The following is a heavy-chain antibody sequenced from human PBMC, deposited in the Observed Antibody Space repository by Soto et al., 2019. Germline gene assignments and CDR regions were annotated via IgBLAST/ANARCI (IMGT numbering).Heavy chain of an antibody. V-gene: IGHV3-21*01. CDR1: GFTFSSYS. CDR2: ISSSSSYI. Sequence: GGSLRLSCAASGFTFSSYSMNWVRQATGKRLEWVSSISSSSSYIYYADSVKGRFTISRDNAKNSLYLQMNSLRAEDTAVYYCASLYDYIWGSYRPKSPFDYWGQGTLVTVSS. D-gene: IGHD3-16*02. J-gene: IGHJ4*02. CDR3: ASLYDYIWGSYRPKSPFDY.